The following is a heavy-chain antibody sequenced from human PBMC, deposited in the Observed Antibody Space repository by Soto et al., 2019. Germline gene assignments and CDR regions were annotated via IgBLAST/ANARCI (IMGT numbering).Heavy chain of an antibody. CDR2: IIPIFGTA. J-gene: IGHJ4*02. V-gene: IGHV1-69*13. CDR3: ARAHSAGATPLAY. CDR1: GGTFSSYA. D-gene: IGHD1-26*01. Sequence: SVKVSCKASGGTFSSYAISWVRQAPGQGLEWMGGIIPIFGTANYAQKFQGRVTITADESTSTAYMELSSLRSEDTAVYYCARAHSAGATPLAYSGQGTLVTVSS.